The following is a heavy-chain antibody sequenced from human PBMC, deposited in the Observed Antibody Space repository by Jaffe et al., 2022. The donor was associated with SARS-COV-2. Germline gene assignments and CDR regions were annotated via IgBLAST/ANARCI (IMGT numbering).Heavy chain of an antibody. CDR2: INGDGSST. CDR1: GISVSNYW. J-gene: IGHJ4*02. Sequence: EVHLVESGGGLVQSGGSLRLSCAASGISVSNYWMHWVRQAPGKGLVWVSRINGDGSSTTYADSVKGRFTISRDNAKNTLYLQMNSLRAEDTAVYYCTRVGGYCSGGSCYGGDDYWGQGTLVTVSS. D-gene: IGHD2-15*01. V-gene: IGHV3-74*01. CDR3: TRVGGYCSGGSCYGGDDY.